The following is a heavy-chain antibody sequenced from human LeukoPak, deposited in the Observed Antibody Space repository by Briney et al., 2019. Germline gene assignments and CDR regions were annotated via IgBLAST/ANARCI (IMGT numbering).Heavy chain of an antibody. CDR3: ARDGQQLVFSGVMAFDI. Sequence: GGSLRLSCAASGFSFSNHGMHWVRQAPGKRLEWVAVIWDDGNNKRYANSVNGRFTISRDNSENTLYLQMNGLTAEDTAMYYCARDGQQLVFSGVMAFDIWGQGTMVTVSS. CDR2: IWDDGNNK. J-gene: IGHJ3*02. CDR1: GFSFSNHG. D-gene: IGHD6-13*01. V-gene: IGHV3-33*01.